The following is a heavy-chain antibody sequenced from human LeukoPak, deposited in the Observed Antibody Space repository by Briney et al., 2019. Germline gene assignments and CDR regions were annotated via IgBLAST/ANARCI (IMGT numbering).Heavy chain of an antibody. Sequence: GGSLRLSCAASGLTFDDYAMHWVRQAPGKGLEWVSGISWNSGSIGYADSVKGRFTISRDNAKNSLYLQMNSLRAEDMASYYCAKDVDFWSGFDYWGQGTLVTVSS. D-gene: IGHD3-3*01. V-gene: IGHV3-9*03. CDR1: GLTFDDYA. J-gene: IGHJ4*02. CDR3: AKDVDFWSGFDY. CDR2: ISWNSGSI.